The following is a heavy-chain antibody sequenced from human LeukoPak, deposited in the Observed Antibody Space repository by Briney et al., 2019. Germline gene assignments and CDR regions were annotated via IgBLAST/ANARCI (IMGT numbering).Heavy chain of an antibody. Sequence: PGGSLRLSCAASGFTFSNYWMSWVRQAPGKGLEWVANIKQDGSEKYYVDSVKGRFTISRDNAKNSLYLQMNSLRAEDTAVYYCAREVGSLKLPHFDYWGQGTLVTVSS. CDR1: GFTFSNYW. CDR2: IKQDGSEK. V-gene: IGHV3-7*01. CDR3: AREVGSLKLPHFDY. D-gene: IGHD1-7*01. J-gene: IGHJ4*02.